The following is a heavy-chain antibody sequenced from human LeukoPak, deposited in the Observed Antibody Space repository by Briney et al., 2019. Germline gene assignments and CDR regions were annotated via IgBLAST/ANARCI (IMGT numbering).Heavy chain of an antibody. CDR2: IFAGGSA. D-gene: IGHD3-22*01. V-gene: IGHV3-53*01. Sequence: GGCLRLSCEASEFTVISAYMNWVRQAPGKGLEWVSDIFAGGSAYYADSVKGRFTISRDNSKNMVYLQMNSLTAEDTAVYYCARVPDSSGYGGAFDIWGQGTMVTVSS. CDR3: ARVPDSSGYGGAFDI. J-gene: IGHJ3*02. CDR1: EFTVISAY.